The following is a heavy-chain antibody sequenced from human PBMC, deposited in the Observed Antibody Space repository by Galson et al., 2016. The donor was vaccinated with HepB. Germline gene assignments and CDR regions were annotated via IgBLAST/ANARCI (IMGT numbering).Heavy chain of an antibody. D-gene: IGHD3-22*01. V-gene: IGHV3-23*01. J-gene: IGHJ4*02. CDR2: ISRSGDRT. CDR3: AKWGPHHDTGGYYYPRG. CDR1: GFNFNLYS. Sequence: SLRLSCAASGFNFNLYSMTWIRQAPGKGLEWVSAISRSGDRTKYADSVEGRFSISRDNSKDMTYLHMTGLRGEDTAVYFCAKWGPHHDTGGYYYPRGWGQGTLVTVSS.